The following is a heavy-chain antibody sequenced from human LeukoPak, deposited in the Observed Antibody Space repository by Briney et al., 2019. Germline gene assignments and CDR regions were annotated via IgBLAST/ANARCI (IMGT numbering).Heavy chain of an antibody. Sequence: GASMKVSCKASGYTFTGYYMHWVRQAPGQGLEWMGWINPNSGGTNYAQKFQGRVTMTRDTSISTAYMELSRLRSDDTAVYYCARRQTRYSSSWYLGFDPWGQGTLVTVSS. D-gene: IGHD6-13*01. CDR2: INPNSGGT. V-gene: IGHV1-2*02. CDR3: ARRQTRYSSSWYLGFDP. CDR1: GYTFTGYY. J-gene: IGHJ5*02.